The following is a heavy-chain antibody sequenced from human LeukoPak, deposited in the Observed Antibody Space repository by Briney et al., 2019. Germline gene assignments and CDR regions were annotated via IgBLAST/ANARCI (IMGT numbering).Heavy chain of an antibody. D-gene: IGHD3-10*01. CDR3: ARDLGSSDPPDY. CDR1: GLTVSSSY. V-gene: IGHV3-53*01. J-gene: IGHJ4*02. CDR2: IYNDGST. Sequence: GGSLRLSCAASGLTVSSSYMSWVRQAPGKGLEWVSIIYNDGSTYYADSVKGRFTISRDNAKNSLYLLMNSLRAEDTAVYYCARDLGSSDPPDYWGQGTLVTVSS.